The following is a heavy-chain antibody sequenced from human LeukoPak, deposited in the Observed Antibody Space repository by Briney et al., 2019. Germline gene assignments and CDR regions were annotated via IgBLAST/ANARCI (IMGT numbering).Heavy chain of an antibody. CDR3: ARGGGSSGYYTDY. CDR1: GSAFSSVYF. Sequence: SETLSLTCTVSGSAFSSVYFWGWIRQPPGKGLEWIGSIYYTGSTFYNPSLKSRVAISVDTSKNQFSLNLTSVTAADTAVYYCARGGGSSGYYTDYWGQGTLVTVSS. V-gene: IGHV4-38-2*02. D-gene: IGHD3-22*01. J-gene: IGHJ4*02. CDR2: IYYTGST.